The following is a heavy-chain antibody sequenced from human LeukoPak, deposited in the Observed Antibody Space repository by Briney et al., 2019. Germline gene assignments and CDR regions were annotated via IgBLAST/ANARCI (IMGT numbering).Heavy chain of an antibody. J-gene: IGHJ3*02. CDR3: ARAMGGIAARQDAFDI. D-gene: IGHD6-6*01. CDR1: GGSISSYY. CDR2: IYTSGST. Sequence: PSETLSLTRTVSGGSISSYYWSWIRQPPGKGLEWIGYIYTSGSTNYNPSLKSRVTISVDTSKNQFSLKLSSVTAADTAVYYCARAMGGIAARQDAFDIWGQGTMVTVSS. V-gene: IGHV4-4*09.